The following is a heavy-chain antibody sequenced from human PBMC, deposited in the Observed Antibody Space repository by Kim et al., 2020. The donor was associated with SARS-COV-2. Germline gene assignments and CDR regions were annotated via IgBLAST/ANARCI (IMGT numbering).Heavy chain of an antibody. Sequence: SESLSLTCTVSGVSISSSSNYWGWIRQPQGKGLEWIGSINYSGTTYYNSSHESRVTLTEDTSKNQFSLMMRSVTAAATAVYCCERVVSEDSAVEYWGQGTLVTVSS. CDR3: ERVVSEDSAVEY. J-gene: IGHJ4*02. CDR1: GVSISSSSNY. D-gene: IGHD2-15*01. V-gene: IGHV4-39*01. CDR2: INYSGTT.